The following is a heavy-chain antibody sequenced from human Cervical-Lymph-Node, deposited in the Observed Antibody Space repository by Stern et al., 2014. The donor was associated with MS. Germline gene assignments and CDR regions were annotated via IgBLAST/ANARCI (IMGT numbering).Heavy chain of an antibody. V-gene: IGHV1-69*18. J-gene: IGHJ4*02. CDR1: GGTFKKYA. D-gene: IGHD2/OR15-2a*01. CDR3: AAFAFSF. Sequence: QVQLVQSGAEVKKPGSSVKVSCKASGGTFKKYAFSWVRQAPGQGLEWMGMVVPLYGTSNYTQDFQGRVTITADESTSTAYMELTSLRSEDTAVYYCAAFAFSFWGQGTAVTVSS. CDR2: VVPLYGTS.